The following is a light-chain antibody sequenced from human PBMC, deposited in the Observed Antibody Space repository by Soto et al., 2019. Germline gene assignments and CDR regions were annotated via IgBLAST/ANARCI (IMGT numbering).Light chain of an antibody. V-gene: IGKV3-11*01. CDR2: GAS. Sequence: EIVMTQSPATLSVSPGERATLSCRASQSVSSNLAWYQQKPGQAPRLLIYGASSRAIGIPDRFSGSGSGTDFTLTISSLEPEDFAVYYCQQRSNWPGTFGQGTRLEIK. J-gene: IGKJ5*01. CDR1: QSVSSN. CDR3: QQRSNWPGT.